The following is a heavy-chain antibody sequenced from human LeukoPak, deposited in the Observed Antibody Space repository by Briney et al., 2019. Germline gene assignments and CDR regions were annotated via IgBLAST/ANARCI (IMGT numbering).Heavy chain of an antibody. Sequence: GASVKVSCKVSGYILTELSIRWVRQAPGKGLEWMGGFDPQYGEGVYAQKFLGRVTMTEDTSTDTAYMELRSLSSDDTAVYYCATGAYTSGSFYFGDIFNWGQGTLVTVSS. J-gene: IGHJ4*02. CDR3: ATGAYTSGSFYFGDIFN. V-gene: IGHV1-24*01. D-gene: IGHD3-10*01. CDR2: FDPQYGEG. CDR1: GYILTELS.